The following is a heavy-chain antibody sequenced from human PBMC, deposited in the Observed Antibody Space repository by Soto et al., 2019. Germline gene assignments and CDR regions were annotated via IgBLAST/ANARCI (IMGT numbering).Heavy chain of an antibody. D-gene: IGHD3-3*01. CDR3: ARPFLEWLLGASDI. Sequence: SETLSLTCTVSGGSISSSSYYWGWIRQPPGKGLEWIGSIYYSGSTYYNPSLKSRVTISVDTSKNQFSLKLSSVTAADTAVYYCARPFLEWLLGASDIWGQGTMVTVSS. CDR2: IYYSGST. J-gene: IGHJ3*02. CDR1: GGSISSSSYY. V-gene: IGHV4-39*01.